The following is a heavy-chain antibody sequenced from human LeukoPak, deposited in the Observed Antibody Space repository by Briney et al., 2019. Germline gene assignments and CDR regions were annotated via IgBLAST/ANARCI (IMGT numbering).Heavy chain of an antibody. D-gene: IGHD2/OR15-2a*01. Sequence: GGSLRLSCAASGFTFGDYALHWVRQAPGKGLEWVSLIRADGGRTYYADSVNGRFTISRDNSENSLYLQMNSLRTDDTALYYCATWAFYHGLDVWGQGSTVTVSS. J-gene: IGHJ6*02. CDR2: IRADGGRT. CDR1: GFTFGDYA. CDR3: ATWAFYHGLDV. V-gene: IGHV3-43*02.